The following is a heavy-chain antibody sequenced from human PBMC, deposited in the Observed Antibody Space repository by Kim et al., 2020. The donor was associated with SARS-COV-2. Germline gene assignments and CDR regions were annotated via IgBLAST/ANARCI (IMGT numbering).Heavy chain of an antibody. CDR3: TSPPDSSSLVGWFDP. Sequence: SETLSLTCTVSGGPIINDWHYWGWVRQPPGKGLEWIGSVHYTGSTFYNPSLKSRITLSVDTSKNQFSLKLSSVTAADTALYYCTSPPDSSSLVGWFDPWGQGTLVIVSS. D-gene: IGHD3-22*01. J-gene: IGHJ5*02. CDR2: VHYTGST. CDR1: GGPIINDWHY. V-gene: IGHV4-39*07.